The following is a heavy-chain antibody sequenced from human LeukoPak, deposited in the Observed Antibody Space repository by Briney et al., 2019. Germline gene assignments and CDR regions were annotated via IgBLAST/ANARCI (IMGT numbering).Heavy chain of an antibody. CDR2: ISSSGSTI. CDR1: GFTFSSYE. CDR3: ARDSVAGTWVFDY. V-gene: IGHV3-48*03. J-gene: IGHJ4*02. D-gene: IGHD6-19*01. Sequence: GGSLRLSCAASGFTFSSYEMNWVRQAPGKGLEWVSYISSSGSTIYYADSVKGRFTISRDNAKNSLYLQMNSLRAEDMAVYYCARDSVAGTWVFDYWGQGTLVTVSS.